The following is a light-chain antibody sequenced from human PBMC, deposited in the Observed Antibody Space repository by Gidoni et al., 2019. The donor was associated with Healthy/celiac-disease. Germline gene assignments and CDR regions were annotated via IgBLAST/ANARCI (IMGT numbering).Light chain of an antibody. CDR3: QSGT. J-gene: IGKJ5*01. CDR2: DAS. Sequence: EIVLTQSPATLSLSPGERATLSCRASQSVSSYLAWYQQKPGQAHRLLIYDASNRATGIPARFSGSGSGTDFTLTISSLEPEDFAVYDCQSGTFGQGTRLEIK. CDR1: QSVSSY. V-gene: IGKV3-11*01.